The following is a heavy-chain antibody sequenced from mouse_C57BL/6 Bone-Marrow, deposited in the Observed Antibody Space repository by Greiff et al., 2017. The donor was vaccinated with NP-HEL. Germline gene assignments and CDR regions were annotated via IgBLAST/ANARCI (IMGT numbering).Heavy chain of an antibody. CDR2: IHPNSGST. CDR3: SRSDRYYVWFAY. CDR1: GYTFTSYW. J-gene: IGHJ3*01. Sequence: VQLQQPGAELVKPGASVKLSCKASGYTFTSYWMHWVKQRPGQGLEWIGMIHPNSGSTNYNEKFKSKATLTVDKSSSTAYMQLSSLTSEDSAVYFCSRSDRYYVWFAYWGQGTLVTGSA. V-gene: IGHV1-64*01. D-gene: IGHD2-14*01.